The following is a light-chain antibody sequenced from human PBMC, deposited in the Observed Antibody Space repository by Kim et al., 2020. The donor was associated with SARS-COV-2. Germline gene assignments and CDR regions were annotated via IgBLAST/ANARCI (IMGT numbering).Light chain of an antibody. V-gene: IGLV1-47*01. Sequence: HSSTSSCSGSSANIGSNYVFWYQQLPGTAPKLRIYRNNQRPSGVPDRFSGSKSGTSASLAISGLRSEDEADYYCAAWDDSLSGYVFGTGTKVTVL. CDR1: SANIGSNY. CDR3: AAWDDSLSGYV. CDR2: RNN. J-gene: IGLJ1*01.